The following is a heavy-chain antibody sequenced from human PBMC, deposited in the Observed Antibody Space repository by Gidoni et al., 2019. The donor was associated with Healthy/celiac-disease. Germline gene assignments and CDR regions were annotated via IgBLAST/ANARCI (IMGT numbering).Heavy chain of an antibody. J-gene: IGHJ6*02. CDR3: ARSPTLTRWGMDV. CDR1: GGSISSGGYY. CDR2: IYYSGST. V-gene: IGHV4-31*03. D-gene: IGHD1-1*01. Sequence: QVQLQASGPGLVKPSQTLSLTRTVSGGSISSGGYYWSWIRQHPGKGLEWIGYIYYSGSTYYNPSLKSRVTISVDTSKNQFSLKLSSVTAADTAVYYCARSPTLTRWGMDVWGQGTTVTVSS.